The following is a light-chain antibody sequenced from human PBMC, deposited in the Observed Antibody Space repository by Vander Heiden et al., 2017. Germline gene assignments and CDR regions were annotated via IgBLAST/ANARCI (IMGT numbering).Light chain of an antibody. Sequence: AIQLTQSPSSLSASVGDRVTITCRASQSISSALAWYQQKPGEAPKLLIYDASSLESGVPSRFSGSGSGTDFTLTISSLQPEDFATYYCQQFNSYPPTFGGGTKVEIK. J-gene: IGKJ4*01. CDR2: DAS. CDR3: QQFNSYPPT. V-gene: IGKV1-13*02. CDR1: QSISSA.